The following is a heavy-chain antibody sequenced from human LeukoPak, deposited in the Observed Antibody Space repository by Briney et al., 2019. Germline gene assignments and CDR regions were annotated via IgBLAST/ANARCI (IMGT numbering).Heavy chain of an antibody. CDR1: GGSISSYY. D-gene: IGHD6-13*01. CDR3: ARGRSYSSSWYRLGYYFDY. J-gene: IGHJ4*02. Sequence: SETLSLTCTVSGGSISSYYWSWIRQPPGKGLEWIGYIYYSGSTNYNPSLKSRVTISVDTSKNQFSLKLSSVTAADTAVYYCARGRSYSSSWYRLGYYFDYWGQGTLVTVSS. V-gene: IGHV4-59*12. CDR2: IYYSGST.